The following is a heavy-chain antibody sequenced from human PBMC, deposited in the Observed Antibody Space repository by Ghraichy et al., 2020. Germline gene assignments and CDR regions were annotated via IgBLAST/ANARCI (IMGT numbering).Heavy chain of an antibody. Sequence: SETLSLTCTVSGGSISGYYWSWIRQPPGKGLEWLGYIYYSGSTNYNPSLKSRVTISVDTSKNQFSLKLRSVTAADTAVYYCARGKLFLEWIYWGQGTLVTVSS. CDR3: ARGKLFLEWIY. CDR1: GGSISGYY. J-gene: IGHJ4*02. D-gene: IGHD3-3*01. V-gene: IGHV4-59*01. CDR2: IYYSGST.